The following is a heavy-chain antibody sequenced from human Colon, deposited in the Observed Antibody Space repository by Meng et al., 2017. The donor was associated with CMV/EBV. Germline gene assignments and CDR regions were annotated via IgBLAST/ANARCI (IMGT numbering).Heavy chain of an antibody. CDR1: GFTFSSYD. CDR2: IGTADDT. D-gene: IGHD3-3*01. V-gene: IGHV3-13*01. Sequence: GESLKISCAASGFTFSSYDMHWVRQATGKGLEWVSAIGTADDTYYADSVRGRFTISRDNSENTFYLQLDGLRAEDTATYYCAKDRYYDFWTGYYNAFDYWGQGTLVTVSS. J-gene: IGHJ4*02. CDR3: AKDRYYDFWTGYYNAFDY.